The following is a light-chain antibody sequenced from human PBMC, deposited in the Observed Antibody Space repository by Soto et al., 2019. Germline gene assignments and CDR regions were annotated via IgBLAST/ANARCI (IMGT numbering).Light chain of an antibody. CDR3: QQRSKWRT. CDR1: QSVSNY. Sequence: EIVLTQSPATLSLSPGERATLSCRASQSVSNYLAWYQEKPGQAPRLLIYDAFNRATGIPARFSGSGSGTDSTLTISSLEPEDFAVYYCQQRSKWRTFGQGTKVDIK. V-gene: IGKV3-11*01. CDR2: DAF. J-gene: IGKJ1*01.